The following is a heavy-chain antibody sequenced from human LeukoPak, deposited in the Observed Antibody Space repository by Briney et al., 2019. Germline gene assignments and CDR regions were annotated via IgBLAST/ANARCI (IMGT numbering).Heavy chain of an antibody. CDR3: ARVHRFGLYDSSGYFHY. V-gene: IGHV4-4*07. CDR1: GGSISSYY. CDR2: IYTSGST. J-gene: IGHJ4*02. D-gene: IGHD3-22*01. Sequence: SESLSLTCTVSGGSISSYYWSWIRQPAGKGLEWIGRIYTSGSTNYNPSLKSRVTMSVDTSKNQFSLKLSSVTAADTAVYYCARVHRFGLYDSSGYFHYWGQGTLVTVSS.